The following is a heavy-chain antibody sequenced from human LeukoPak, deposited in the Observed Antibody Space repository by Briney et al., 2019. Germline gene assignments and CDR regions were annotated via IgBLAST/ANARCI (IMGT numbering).Heavy chain of an antibody. Sequence: GGSLRLSCAASGFTFSSYAMSWVRQAPGKGLEWVSAISGSGGSTYYADSVKGRFTISRDNSKNTLYLQMNSLRAEDTAVYYCAKDSQPNYYDSSGYIDYWGQGTLVTVSS. J-gene: IGHJ4*02. D-gene: IGHD3-22*01. CDR3: AKDSQPNYYDSSGYIDY. CDR2: ISGSGGST. CDR1: GFTFSSYA. V-gene: IGHV3-23*01.